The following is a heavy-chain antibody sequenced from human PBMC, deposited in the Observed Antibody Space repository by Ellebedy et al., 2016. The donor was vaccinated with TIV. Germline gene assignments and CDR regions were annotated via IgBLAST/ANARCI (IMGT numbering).Heavy chain of an antibody. CDR1: GYTFTSYW. Sequence: GESLKISXKGSGYTFTSYWIGWVRQMPGKGLEWMGIIYPGDSETRYSPSFQGQVTISADKSISTAFLQWSSLKASDTAMYYCATTLQWELLGGGFDYWGQGTLVTVSS. CDR2: IYPGDSET. J-gene: IGHJ4*02. CDR3: ATTLQWELLGGGFDY. D-gene: IGHD1-26*01. V-gene: IGHV5-51*01.